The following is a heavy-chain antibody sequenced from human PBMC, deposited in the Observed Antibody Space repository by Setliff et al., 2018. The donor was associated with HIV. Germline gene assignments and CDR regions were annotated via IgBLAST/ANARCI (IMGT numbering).Heavy chain of an antibody. CDR2: ISSSGST. CDR3: VRGFSSAFFHEFFDY. V-gene: IGHV4-61*02. Sequence: PSETLSLTCTVSGVPISSGLYYWNWIRQPAGKGLEWIGRISSSGSTTYNPSLKSRVSVSIGPSKSQFSLKLRSVTAADTAVYFCVRGFSSAFFHEFFDYWGQGTLVTVSS. J-gene: IGHJ4*02. CDR1: GVPISSGLYY. D-gene: IGHD3-22*01.